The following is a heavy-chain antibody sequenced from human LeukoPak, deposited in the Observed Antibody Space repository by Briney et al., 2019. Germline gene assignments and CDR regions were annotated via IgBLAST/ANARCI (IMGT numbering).Heavy chain of an antibody. D-gene: IGHD6-19*01. Sequence: ASVTVSFTASGYTFTIYGISWVRQAPGQGLQWMGWISTYNGNTNYAQKLQGRVTMTTDTSTGTAYMELRSLRSDDTAVYYCARDPGYSSGWTHSYYGMDVWGQGTTVTVSS. CDR2: ISTYNGNT. CDR3: ARDPGYSSGWTHSYYGMDV. J-gene: IGHJ6*02. V-gene: IGHV1-18*01. CDR1: GYTFTIYG.